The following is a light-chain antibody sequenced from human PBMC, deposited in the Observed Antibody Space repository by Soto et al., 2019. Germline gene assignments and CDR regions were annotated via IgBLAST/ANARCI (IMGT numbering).Light chain of an antibody. CDR2: WAS. J-gene: IGKJ4*01. V-gene: IGKV4-1*01. CDR3: QQYYSTLT. Sequence: DIVITQSPDSLAVSLGEMATINCKSSQSVLYSSDTKNYLAWYQQKPGQPPKLLVYWASTRDSGVPDRFSRSRSGGDFTLAISSLKVEDVAVYYWQQYYSTLTFGGGSKVEIK. CDR1: QSVLYSSDTKNY.